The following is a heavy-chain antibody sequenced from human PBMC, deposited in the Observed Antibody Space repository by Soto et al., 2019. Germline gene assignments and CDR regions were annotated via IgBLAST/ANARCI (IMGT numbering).Heavy chain of an antibody. Sequence: EVQLLESGGGLVEPGGSLRLSCAASGFTFSNHGLAWVRQAPGKGLEWVSHISGSGARTDYADSVKGRFTISRDNSKNTLYRQMSSLRDEDTAIYYCTLFGDWGQGALVTVSS. V-gene: IGHV3-23*01. CDR2: ISGSGART. CDR3: TLFGD. D-gene: IGHD3-10*01. J-gene: IGHJ1*01. CDR1: GFTFSNHG.